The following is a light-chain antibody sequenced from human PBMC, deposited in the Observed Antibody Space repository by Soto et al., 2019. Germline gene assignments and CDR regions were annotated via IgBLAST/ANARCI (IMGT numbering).Light chain of an antibody. CDR1: RSISNW. CDR3: QQYGSFSPIT. CDR2: DAS. J-gene: IGKJ4*01. Sequence: DIQMTQSPSTLSASVGDRVTITCRASRSISNWLAWYQQRPGIAPKLLIFDASILQSGVPSRFSGSGSGTEFTLGISRLQTDDFATYCCQQYGSFSPITFGGGTKVEI. V-gene: IGKV1-5*01.